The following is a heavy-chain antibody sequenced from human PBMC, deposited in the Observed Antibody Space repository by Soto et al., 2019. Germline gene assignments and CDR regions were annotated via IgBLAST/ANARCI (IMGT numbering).Heavy chain of an antibody. CDR3: AREEIVPHYYYVRAV. Sequence: TLSLTCIVSGGSISSGGYYWSWIRQHPGKGLEWIGYIYYSGSTYYNPSLKSRVTISVDTSKNQFSLKLSSVTAADTAVYYCAREEIVPHYYYVRAVWGKGTTVPVSP. V-gene: IGHV4-31*03. CDR2: IYYSGST. D-gene: IGHD2-15*01. CDR1: GGSISSGGYY. J-gene: IGHJ6*04.